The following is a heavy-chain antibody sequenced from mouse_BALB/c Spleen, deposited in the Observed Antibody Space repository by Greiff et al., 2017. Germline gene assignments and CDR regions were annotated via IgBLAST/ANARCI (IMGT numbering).Heavy chain of an antibody. V-gene: IGHV14-4*02. CDR3: TLYSNYESWFAY. Sequence: VQLQQSGAELVRPGASVKLSCTASGFNINDYYMHWVKQRPEQGLEWIGWIDPENGDTEYAPKFQGKATMTADTSSNTAYLQLSSLTSEDTAVYYCTLYSNYESWFAYWGQGTLVTVSA. D-gene: IGHD2-5*01. J-gene: IGHJ3*01. CDR2: IDPENGDT. CDR1: GFNINDYY.